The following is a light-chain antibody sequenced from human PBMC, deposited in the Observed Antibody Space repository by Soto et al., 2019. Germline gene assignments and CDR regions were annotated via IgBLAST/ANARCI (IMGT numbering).Light chain of an antibody. CDR1: SSDVGGYNY. V-gene: IGLV2-14*01. J-gene: IGLJ1*01. CDR3: SSSVSTSTRYV. Sequence: QSALTQPASVSGSPGQSITISCTGTSSDVGGYNYVSWHQQHPGKAPKLMIYEVSNRPSGVSNRFSGSKSGNTASLTISGLQAEDEADYFCSSSVSTSTRYVFGTGTKLTVL. CDR2: EVS.